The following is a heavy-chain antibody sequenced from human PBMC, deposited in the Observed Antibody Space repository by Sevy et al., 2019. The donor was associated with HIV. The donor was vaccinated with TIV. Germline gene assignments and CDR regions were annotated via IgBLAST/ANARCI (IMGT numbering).Heavy chain of an antibody. J-gene: IGHJ4*02. CDR2: ISTRSTYT. D-gene: IGHD3-10*01. Sequence: GGSLRLSCEVSGFIFSDFYMSWIRQAPGKGLEWISFISTRSTYTNYTNSVKGRFTISRDNAKNSLYLQMDSLRVEDTPVYYCAREIREFLSPTSIDLWGQGTLVTVSS. CDR1: GFIFSDFY. CDR3: AREIREFLSPTSIDL. V-gene: IGHV3-11*06.